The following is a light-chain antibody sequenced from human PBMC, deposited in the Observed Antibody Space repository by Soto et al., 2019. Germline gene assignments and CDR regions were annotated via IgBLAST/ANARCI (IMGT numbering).Light chain of an antibody. CDR2: GAS. CDR1: QSVSSNY. J-gene: IGKJ1*01. CDR3: QQYGSSPT. V-gene: IGKV3-20*01. Sequence: EIVLTQSPGTLSLSPGERATLSCRASQSVSSNYLVWYQQMPGRAPRLLMYGASSRATGTPDRFSGSGSGTDFTLTISRLEPEYFAVYYCQQYGSSPTFGQGTKVEIK.